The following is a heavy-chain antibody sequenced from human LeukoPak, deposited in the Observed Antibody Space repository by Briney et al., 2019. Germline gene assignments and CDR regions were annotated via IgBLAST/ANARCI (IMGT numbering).Heavy chain of an antibody. V-gene: IGHV3-21*01. CDR3: ARSTGSLDY. CDR2: ISSSSSYT. CDR1: GFTFSSYS. D-gene: IGHD1-1*01. Sequence: RSGGSLRLSCAASGFTFSSYSMNWVRQAPGKGLEWVSSISSSSSYTYYADSVKGRFTISRDNAKNSLYLQMNSLRAEDTAVYYCARSTGSLDYWGQGTLVTVSS. J-gene: IGHJ4*02.